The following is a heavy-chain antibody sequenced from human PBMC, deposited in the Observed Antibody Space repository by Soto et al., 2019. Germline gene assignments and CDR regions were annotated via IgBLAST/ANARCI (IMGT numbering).Heavy chain of an antibody. D-gene: IGHD6-19*01. Sequence: SGPTLVNPTQTLTLTCTFSGFSLSTSGMRVSWIRQPPGKALEWLARIDWDDDKFYRTSLETRLTISKDTSKNQVVLTMTNMDPVDTATYYCARIGYNSGYYYFDNWGQGTLVTVSS. CDR2: IDWDDDK. J-gene: IGHJ4*02. V-gene: IGHV2-70*04. CDR3: ARIGYNSGYYYFDN. CDR1: GFSLSTSGMR.